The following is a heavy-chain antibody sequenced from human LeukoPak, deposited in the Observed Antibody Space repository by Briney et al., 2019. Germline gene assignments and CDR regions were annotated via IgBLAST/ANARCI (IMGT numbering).Heavy chain of an antibody. CDR3: ARISAAAVEP. CDR2: IDSSGST. CDR1: GASISSFY. Sequence: PSGTLSLTCTVSGASISSFYWGWIRQPPGKGLDYIGYIDSSGSTNYNPSLKSRITISIDTSKNQFSLKLTSVTAADTALYYCARISAAAVEPWGKGTTVTISS. D-gene: IGHD6-13*01. V-gene: IGHV4-59*01. J-gene: IGHJ6*04.